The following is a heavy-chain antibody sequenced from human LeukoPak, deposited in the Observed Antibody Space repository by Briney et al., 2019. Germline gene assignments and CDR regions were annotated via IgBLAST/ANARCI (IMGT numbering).Heavy chain of an antibody. CDR3: ARVVYAIPYGMDV. J-gene: IGHJ6*02. V-gene: IGHV1-69*04. D-gene: IGHD2-8*01. CDR2: IIPILGIA. Sequence: GASVKVSCKASGGTFSSYAISWVRQAPGQGLEWMGRIIPILGIANYAQKFQGRVTITADKSTSTAYMELSSLRSEDTAVYYCARVVYAIPYGMDVWGQGTTVTVSS. CDR1: GGTFSSYA.